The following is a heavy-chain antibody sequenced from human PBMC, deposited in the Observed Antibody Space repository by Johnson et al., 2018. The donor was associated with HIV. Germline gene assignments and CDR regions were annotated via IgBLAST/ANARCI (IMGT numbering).Heavy chain of an antibody. J-gene: IGHJ3*02. CDR2: IRFAGGDK. D-gene: IGHD5-18*01. CDR3: AKGEAQEGWIQLQSYAFDI. Sequence: QEQLVESGGGVVQPGGSLRLSCTASGFTFTNYGMHWVRQAPGKGLEWVAFIRFAGGDKYYADSVKGRFTISRDTSKNTVYLQINSLRPEDSALYYCAKGEAQEGWIQLQSYAFDIWGQGTMVTVSS. CDR1: GFTFTNYG. V-gene: IGHV3-30*02.